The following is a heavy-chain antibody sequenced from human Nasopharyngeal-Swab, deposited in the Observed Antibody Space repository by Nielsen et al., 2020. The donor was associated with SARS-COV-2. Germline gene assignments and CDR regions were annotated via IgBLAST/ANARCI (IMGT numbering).Heavy chain of an antibody. CDR2: IRAYNGNT. D-gene: IGHD2-15*01. CDR1: GYTFTSYG. V-gene: IGHV1-18*01. CDR3: ARAGDIVVVVAAPPAFDI. J-gene: IGHJ3*02. Sequence: ASVKVSCKASGYTFTSYGISWVRQAPGQGLEWMGWIRAYNGNTNYAQNLQGRVTMTTDTSTSTAYMELRSLRSDDTAVYYCARAGDIVVVVAAPPAFDIWGQGTMVTVSS.